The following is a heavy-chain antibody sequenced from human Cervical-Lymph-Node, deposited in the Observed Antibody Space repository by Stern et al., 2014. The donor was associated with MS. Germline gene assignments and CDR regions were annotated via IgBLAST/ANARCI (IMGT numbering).Heavy chain of an antibody. CDR1: GFTFEDYA. CDR3: ARKIPDYYYYAMDV. D-gene: IGHD2-2*02. J-gene: IGHJ6*02. Sequence: DQLVESGGGVVQPGGSQRLSCTASGFTFEDYAMEWVRQVPGKGLEWVAMIWYDGSQKYYGDSVRGRFSVSRDNSRNTLYLQMKSLSLEDTAVYYCARKIPDYYYYAMDVWGQGTTVIVSS. V-gene: IGHV3-33*01. CDR2: IWYDGSQK.